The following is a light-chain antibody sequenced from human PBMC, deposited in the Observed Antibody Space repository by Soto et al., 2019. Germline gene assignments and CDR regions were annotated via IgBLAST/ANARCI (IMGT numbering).Light chain of an antibody. CDR3: QHSYTTPLT. CDR2: ATF. V-gene: IGKV1-39*01. CDR1: QPMSLY. Sequence: DIQMTQSPSSLSASVGDTVTITCRASQPMSLYLSWYQQKPGKDPKLLMSATFRLQSGVPCRFSGSGSGTCFTLTITSLQPEDFATYYCQHSYTTPLTFGGGTRVQI. J-gene: IGKJ4*01.